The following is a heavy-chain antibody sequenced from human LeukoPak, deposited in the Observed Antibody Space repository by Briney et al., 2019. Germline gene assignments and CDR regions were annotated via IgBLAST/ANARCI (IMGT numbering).Heavy chain of an antibody. Sequence: GGSLRLSCAASGFTFSSYAMSWVRQAPGKGLEWVSAISGGGGSTYYADSVKGRLTISGDNSKNTLYLQMNTLRAEDAAVYYCAKPAYCTSTSCDYYFDYWGQGTLVTVSS. CDR3: AKPAYCTSTSCDYYFDY. J-gene: IGHJ4*02. CDR1: GFTFSSYA. CDR2: ISGGGGST. D-gene: IGHD2-2*01. V-gene: IGHV3-23*01.